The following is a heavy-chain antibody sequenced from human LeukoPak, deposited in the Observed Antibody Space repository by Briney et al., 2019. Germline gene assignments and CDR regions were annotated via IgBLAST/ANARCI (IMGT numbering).Heavy chain of an antibody. V-gene: IGHV4-38-2*02. J-gene: IGHJ6*03. D-gene: IGHD2-2*03. CDR1: GYSISSGYY. CDR2: IYHSGST. CDR3: ASDGYCSGTSCGPDYYYYYMDV. Sequence: SETLSLTCTVSGYSISSGYYWGWIRQPPGKGLEWIGSIYHSGSTYYNPSLKSRVTISVDTSKNQFSLKLSSVTAADTAVYYCASDGYCSGTSCGPDYYYYYMDVWGKGTTVTVSS.